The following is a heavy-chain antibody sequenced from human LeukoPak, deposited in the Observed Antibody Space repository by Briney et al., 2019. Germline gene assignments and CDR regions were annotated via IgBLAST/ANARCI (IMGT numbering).Heavy chain of an antibody. D-gene: IGHD2-15*01. CDR1: GGSISSYY. J-gene: IGHJ5*02. Sequence: SETLSLTCTVSGGSISSYYWSWIRQPPGKGLEWIGYIYYSGSTNYNPSLKSRVTISVDTSKNQFSLKLSSVTAADTAVYYCARGLVAKAVVAARRGWFDPWGQGTLVTVSS. V-gene: IGHV4-59*12. CDR2: IYYSGST. CDR3: ARGLVAKAVVAARRGWFDP.